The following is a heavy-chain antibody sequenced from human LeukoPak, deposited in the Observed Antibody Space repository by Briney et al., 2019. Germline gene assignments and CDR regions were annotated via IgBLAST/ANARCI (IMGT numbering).Heavy chain of an antibody. Sequence: GGSLRLSCAASGLTFSSYGMHWVRQAPGKGLEWVAVISYDGSNKYYADSVKGRFTISRDNSKNTLYLQMNSLRAEDTAVYYCAKESAEVAVAGTDYYYYDMDVWGQGTTVTVSS. CDR3: AKESAEVAVAGTDYYYYDMDV. V-gene: IGHV3-30*18. D-gene: IGHD6-19*01. CDR1: GLTFSSYG. CDR2: ISYDGSNK. J-gene: IGHJ6*02.